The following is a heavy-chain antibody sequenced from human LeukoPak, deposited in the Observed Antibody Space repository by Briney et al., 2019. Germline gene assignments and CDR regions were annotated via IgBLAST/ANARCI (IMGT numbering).Heavy chain of an antibody. Sequence: GGSLRLSCLTSGFTFSTNAMSWVRQAPGKGLEWISGISGSGASTYYADSVTGRLTISRDNSRNTLYLQMNSLRGDDTAVCYCAKDVGKWESLHFFDYWGQGTLVTVCS. CDR3: AKDVGKWESLHFFDY. CDR2: ISGSGAST. D-gene: IGHD1-26*01. CDR1: GFTFSTNA. J-gene: IGHJ4*02. V-gene: IGHV3-23*01.